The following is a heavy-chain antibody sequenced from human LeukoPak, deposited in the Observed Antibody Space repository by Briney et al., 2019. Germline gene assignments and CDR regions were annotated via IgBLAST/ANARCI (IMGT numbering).Heavy chain of an antibody. D-gene: IGHD1/OR15-1a*01. CDR2: INPSSGSS. V-gene: IGHV1-46*01. J-gene: IGHJ4*02. Sequence: ASVKVSCKVPGYSFTSYFMHWGRQAPGQGLEWMGIINPSSGSSTYAQKFQGRVAMTGDTSTSTVYMELSSLRSEDTAVYYCAGALDQAFDSWGQGTLVTVSS. CDR3: AGALDQAFDS. CDR1: GYSFTSYF.